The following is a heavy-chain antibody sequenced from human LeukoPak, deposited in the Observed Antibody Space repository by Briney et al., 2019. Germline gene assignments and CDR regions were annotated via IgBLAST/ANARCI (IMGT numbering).Heavy chain of an antibody. V-gene: IGHV1-3*01. CDR2: INAGNGNT. D-gene: IGHD1-14*01. J-gene: IGHJ4*02. CDR1: GYTFTSYA. CDR3: ARVRRSQPEVRFDY. Sequence: ASVKVSCKASGYTFTSYAMHWVRQAPGQRLEWMGWINAGNGNTKYSQKFQGRVTITRDTSASTAYMGLSSLRSEDTAVYYCARVRRSQPEVRFDYWGQGTLVTVSS.